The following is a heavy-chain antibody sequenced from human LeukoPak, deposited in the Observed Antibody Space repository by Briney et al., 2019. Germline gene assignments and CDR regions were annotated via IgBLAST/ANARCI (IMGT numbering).Heavy chain of an antibody. Sequence: AGSLRLSCAASGFTFSSYSMNWVRQAPGKGLEWVSSIGSSSSYIYYADSVKGRFTISRDNAKNSLHLQMNSLRAEDTAVYYCAASTKDTAMVDYWGQGTLVTVSS. CDR2: IGSSSSYI. CDR3: AASTKDTAMVDY. V-gene: IGHV3-21*01. D-gene: IGHD5-18*01. J-gene: IGHJ4*02. CDR1: GFTFSSYS.